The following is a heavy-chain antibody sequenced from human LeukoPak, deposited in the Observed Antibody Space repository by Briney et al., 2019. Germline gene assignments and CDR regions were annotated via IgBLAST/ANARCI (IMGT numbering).Heavy chain of an antibody. J-gene: IGHJ6*02. CDR2: ISAYNGNT. Sequence: ASVKVSCKAPGYTFTSYGISWVRQAPGQGLEWMGWISAYNGNTNYAQKLQGRVTMTTDTSTSTAYMELRSLRSDDTAVYYCARSSSRVYYYYGMDVWGQGTTVTVSS. V-gene: IGHV1-18*01. CDR3: ARSSSRVYYYYGMDV. D-gene: IGHD2-2*01. CDR1: GYTFTSYG.